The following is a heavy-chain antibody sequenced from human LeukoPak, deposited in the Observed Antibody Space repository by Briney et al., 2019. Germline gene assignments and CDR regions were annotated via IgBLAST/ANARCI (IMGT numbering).Heavy chain of an antibody. Sequence: ASVKVSCKVSGYSLTELSMHWVRQAPGKGLEWRGGFDPEDGETIYAQKFQGRVTMTEDTSTDTAYMELSSLRSEDTAVYYCANWPELRSSSSWFYYWGQGTLVTVSS. CDR1: GYSLTELS. V-gene: IGHV1-24*01. CDR3: ANWPELRSSSSWFYY. CDR2: FDPEDGET. J-gene: IGHJ4*02. D-gene: IGHD6-13*01.